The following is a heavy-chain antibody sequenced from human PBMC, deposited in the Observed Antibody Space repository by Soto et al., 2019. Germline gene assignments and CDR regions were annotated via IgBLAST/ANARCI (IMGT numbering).Heavy chain of an antibody. V-gene: IGHV3-15*01. CDR3: TTDALRFLEWLSY. J-gene: IGHJ4*02. Sequence: EVQLVESGGGLVKPGGSLRLSCAASGLTFSKAWMSWVRQAPGKGLEWVGRIKRKTDGGTTDYAAPVKGRFTITRDDTKNTLYLQMNSLKTEDTAVYYCTTDALRFLEWLSYWGQGTLVTVSS. CDR1: GLTFSKAW. D-gene: IGHD3-3*01. CDR2: IKRKTDGGTT.